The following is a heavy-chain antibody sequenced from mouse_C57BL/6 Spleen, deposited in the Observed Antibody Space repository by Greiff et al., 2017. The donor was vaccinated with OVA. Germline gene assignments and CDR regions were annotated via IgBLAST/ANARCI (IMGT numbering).Heavy chain of an antibody. CDR2: IHPNSGST. J-gene: IGHJ2*01. CDR1: GYTFTSYW. CDR3: ARQIYYDYDGFDY. V-gene: IGHV1-64*01. Sequence: VQLQQSGAELVKPGASVKLSCKASGYTFTSYWMHWVKQRPGQGLEWIGMIHPNSGSTNYNEKFKSKATLTVDKSSSTAYMQLSSLTSEDSAVYYCARQIYYDYDGFDYWGQGTTLTVSS. D-gene: IGHD2-4*01.